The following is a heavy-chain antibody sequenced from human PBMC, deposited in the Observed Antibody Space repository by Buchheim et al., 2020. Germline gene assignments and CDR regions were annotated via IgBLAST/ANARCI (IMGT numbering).Heavy chain of an antibody. CDR3: ARKLGMGYYYYGMDV. CDR1: GFTFSSYW. Sequence: EVQLVESGGGLVQPGGSLRLSCAASGFTFSSYWMSWVRQAPGKGLEWVANIKQDGSEKYYVDSVKGRFTISRDNAKNPLYLQMNSLRAEDTAVYYCARKLGMGYYYYGMDVWGQGTT. D-gene: IGHD7-27*01. J-gene: IGHJ6*02. CDR2: IKQDGSEK. V-gene: IGHV3-7*04.